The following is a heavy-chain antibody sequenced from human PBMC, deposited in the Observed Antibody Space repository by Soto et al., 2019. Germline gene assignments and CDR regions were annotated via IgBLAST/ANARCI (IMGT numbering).Heavy chain of an antibody. J-gene: IGHJ6*02. CDR3: AGGGVRGVITRTRDYYGMDV. CDR2: IYPGDSDT. D-gene: IGHD3-10*01. CDR1: GYSFTSYW. V-gene: IGHV5-51*01. Sequence: PGESLKISCKGSGYSFTSYWIGWVRQMPGKGLEWMGIIYPGDSDTRYSPSFQGQVTISADKSISTAYLQWSSLKASDTAMYYCAGGGVRGVITRTRDYYGMDVWGQGNKVTVSS.